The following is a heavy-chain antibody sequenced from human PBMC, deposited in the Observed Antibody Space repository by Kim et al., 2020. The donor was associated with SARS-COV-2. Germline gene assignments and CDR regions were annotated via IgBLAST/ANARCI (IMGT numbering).Heavy chain of an antibody. CDR2: IYPGDSDT. J-gene: IGHJ6*02. CDR1: GYSFTSYW. V-gene: IGHV5-51*01. Sequence: GESLKISCKGSGYSFTSYWIGWVRQMPGKGLEWMGIIYPGDSDTRYSPSFQGQVTISADKSISTAYLQWSSLKASDTAMYYCARHRYSYGYGYYYYGMDVWGQGTTVTVSS. D-gene: IGHD5-18*01. CDR3: ARHRYSYGYGYYYYGMDV.